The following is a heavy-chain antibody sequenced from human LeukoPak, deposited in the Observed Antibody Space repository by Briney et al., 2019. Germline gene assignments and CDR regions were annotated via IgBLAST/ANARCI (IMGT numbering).Heavy chain of an antibody. V-gene: IGHV4-59*12. CDR2: LYYSGST. Sequence: SETLSLTCTVSGGSISSYYWSWIRQPPGKGLEWMGYLYYSGSTNSNPSLKSRVTMTVDTSKNQFSLKLRSVTAADTAVYYCARGGSGISNALDIWGQGTMVTVSS. D-gene: IGHD3-10*01. CDR3: ARGGSGISNALDI. CDR1: GGSISSYY. J-gene: IGHJ3*02.